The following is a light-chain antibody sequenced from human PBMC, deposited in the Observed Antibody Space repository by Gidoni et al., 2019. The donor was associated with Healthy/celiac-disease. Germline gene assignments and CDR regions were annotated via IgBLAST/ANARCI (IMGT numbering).Light chain of an antibody. CDR3: QQRSNWPKT. CDR2: DAS. CDR1: QSVSSY. Sequence: EIVLTQSPATLSLSPGERATLSCRASQSVSSYLAWYQQKPGQAPRLLIYDASNRATGIPARFSGSGSGTDFTLTISSLEPEDVAVYYCQQRSNWPKTFXXXTKVEIK. J-gene: IGKJ1*01. V-gene: IGKV3-11*01.